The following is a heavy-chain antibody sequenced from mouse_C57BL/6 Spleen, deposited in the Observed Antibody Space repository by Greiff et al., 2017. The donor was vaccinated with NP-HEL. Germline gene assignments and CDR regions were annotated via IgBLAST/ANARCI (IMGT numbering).Heavy chain of an antibody. CDR3: ARHEMYYGSSYSAWFAY. CDR1: GYTFTEYT. J-gene: IGHJ3*01. Sequence: QVQLQQSGAELVKPGASVKLSCKASGYTFTEYTIHWVKQRSGQGLEWIGWFYPGSGSIKYNEKFKDKATLTADKSSSTVYMELSRLTSEDSAVYFCARHEMYYGSSYSAWFAYWGQGTLVTVSA. D-gene: IGHD1-1*01. CDR2: FYPGSGSI. V-gene: IGHV1-62-2*01.